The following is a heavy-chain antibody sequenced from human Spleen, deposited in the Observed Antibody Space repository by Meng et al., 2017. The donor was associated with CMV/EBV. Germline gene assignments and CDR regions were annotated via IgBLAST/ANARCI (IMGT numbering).Heavy chain of an antibody. CDR2: IYTSGST. Sequence: QVQLRESRPGLVKPSQTLSLTFTVPVGSISSYDWSWIRQPAGKGLEWIGRIYTSGSTNYNPSLKSRVTMSVDTSKNQFSLKLSSVTAADTAVYYCARIGVGYSFDYWGQGTLVTVSS. CDR3: ARIGVGYSFDY. CDR1: VGSISSYD. J-gene: IGHJ4*02. D-gene: IGHD3-3*01. V-gene: IGHV4-4*07.